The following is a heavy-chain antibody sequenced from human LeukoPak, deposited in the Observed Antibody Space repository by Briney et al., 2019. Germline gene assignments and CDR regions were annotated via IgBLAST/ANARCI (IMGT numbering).Heavy chain of an antibody. J-gene: IGHJ4*02. Sequence: SETLSLTCVVSGASVSTTSCLWGWVRQTPGKGLEWIGSISYTGSSYHNPSLNSRVTMSLDPAKNHFSLRMTSLTAADTAVYYCVRDLGVGGSWPLDFWGPGTVVIVSS. CDR3: VRDLGVGGSWPLDF. V-gene: IGHV4-39*07. CDR2: ISYTGSS. CDR1: GASVSTTSCL. D-gene: IGHD2-15*01.